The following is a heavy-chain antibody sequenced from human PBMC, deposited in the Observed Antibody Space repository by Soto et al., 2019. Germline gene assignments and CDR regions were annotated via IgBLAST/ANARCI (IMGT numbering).Heavy chain of an antibody. J-gene: IGHJ5*01. V-gene: IGHV1-69*02. CDR2: IIPILGIA. D-gene: IGHD5-18*01. Sequence: QVQLVQSGAEVKKPGSSVKVSCKASGVTFSSYTISWVRQAPGQGLEWLGRIIPILGIANYAQKFQGRVTITADKSTSTANMELSSLRSDDTAVNYCAMGPDTAMDTDSWGQGTLVTVSS. CDR1: GVTFSSYT. CDR3: AMGPDTAMDTDS.